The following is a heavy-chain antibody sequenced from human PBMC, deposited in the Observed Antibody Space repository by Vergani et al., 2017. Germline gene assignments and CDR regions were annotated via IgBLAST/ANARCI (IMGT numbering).Heavy chain of an antibody. Sequence: EVQLLESGGGLVQPGGSLRLSCAASGFTFSSYSMNWVRQAPGKGLEWVSSISSSSSYIYYADSVKGRFTISRDNAKNSLYLQMNSLRAEDTAVYYCARDPLGATYSFYYYYGMDVWGQGP. CDR3: ARDPLGATYSFYYYYGMDV. J-gene: IGHJ6*02. CDR2: ISSSSSYI. CDR1: GFTFSSYS. D-gene: IGHD1-26*01. V-gene: IGHV3-21*01.